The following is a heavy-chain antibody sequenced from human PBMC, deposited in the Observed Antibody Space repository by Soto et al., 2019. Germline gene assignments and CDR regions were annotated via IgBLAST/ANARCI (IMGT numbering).Heavy chain of an antibody. CDR3: ARERYYYDSSGYYYGTNYYYGMDV. V-gene: IGHV1-69*13. J-gene: IGHJ6*02. CDR1: GGPFSSYA. CDR2: IIPIFGTA. D-gene: IGHD3-22*01. Sequence: SVKVSCKASGGPFSSYAISWLRQSPGQGLEWMGGIIPIFGTANYAQKFQGRVTITADESTSTAYMELSSMRSEDTAVYYCARERYYYDSSGYYYGTNYYYGMDVWAQGTTVTVSS.